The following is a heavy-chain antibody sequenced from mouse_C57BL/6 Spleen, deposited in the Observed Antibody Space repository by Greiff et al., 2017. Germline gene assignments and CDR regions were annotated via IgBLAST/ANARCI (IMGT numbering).Heavy chain of an antibody. V-gene: IGHV1-54*01. Sequence: QVQLQQSGAELVRPGTSVKVSCKASGYAFTNYLIEWVKQRPGQGLEWIGVINPGSGGTNYNEKFKGKATLTADKSSSTAYMQLSGLTSEDSAVYFCARRGGDYWGQGTTLTVSS. CDR2: INPGSGGT. CDR3: ARRGGDY. D-gene: IGHD1-1*02. J-gene: IGHJ2*01. CDR1: GYAFTNYL.